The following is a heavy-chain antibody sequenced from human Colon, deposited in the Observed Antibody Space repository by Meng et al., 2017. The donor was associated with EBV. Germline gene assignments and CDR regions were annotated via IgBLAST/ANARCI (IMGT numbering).Heavy chain of an antibody. D-gene: IGHD2-8*02. CDR3: ARRPTGIDY. J-gene: IGHJ4*02. CDR1: GGALRGAY. CDR2: IIHGGSP. V-gene: IGHV4-34*12. Sequence: WGGGLLNPSETLAPTCAVNGGALRGAYWNWIRQPPGKGLEWIGEIIHGGSPSYNPSLKSRVTISIDTSKNQLSLMLSSVTAADTAVYYCARRPTGIDYWGQGTLVTVSS.